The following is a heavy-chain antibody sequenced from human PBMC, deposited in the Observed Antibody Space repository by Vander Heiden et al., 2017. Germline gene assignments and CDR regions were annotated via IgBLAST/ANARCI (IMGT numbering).Heavy chain of an antibody. CDR1: GLTFSSYA. Sequence: QVQLVESGGGVVQPGRSLRLSCAASGLTFSSYAMHWVRQAPGKGLEWVAVISYDGSNKYYADSVKGRFTISRDNSKNTLYLQMNSLRAEDTAVYYCARDLPSLYWGQGTLVTVSS. J-gene: IGHJ4*02. CDR2: ISYDGSNK. V-gene: IGHV3-30-3*01. CDR3: ARDLPSLY.